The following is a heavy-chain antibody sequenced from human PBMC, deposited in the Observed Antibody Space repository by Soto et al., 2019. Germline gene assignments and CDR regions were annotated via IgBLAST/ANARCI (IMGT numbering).Heavy chain of an antibody. CDR2: ISSSSSDI. CDR1: GFTFSSYS. D-gene: IGHD2-15*01. Sequence: GGSLRLSCAASGFTFSSYSMNGVRKATGEGLEWVSSISSSSSDIYYADSVKGRFTISRDNAKNSLYPQMNSLRAEDTAVYYCARGLAVVVVAASYNWFDPWGQGTLVTVS. J-gene: IGHJ5*02. CDR3: ARGLAVVVVAASYNWFDP. V-gene: IGHV3-21*01.